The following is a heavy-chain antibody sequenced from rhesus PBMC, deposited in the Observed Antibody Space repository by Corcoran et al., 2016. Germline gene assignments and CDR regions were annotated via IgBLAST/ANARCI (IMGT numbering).Heavy chain of an antibody. CDR1: GYSISGYY. V-gene: IGHV4-122*02. D-gene: IGHD4-29*01. CDR2: ITYSGST. J-gene: IGHJ4*01. Sequence: QVQLQESGPGLVKPSETLSLTCAVSGYSISGYYWSWIRQAPGKGLEWIGYITYSGSTSYNPSLKSRVTIARETSKNQFSLKLSAVTAADTAVYYCARDITVAGGFDYWGQGVLVTVSS. CDR3: ARDITVAGGFDY.